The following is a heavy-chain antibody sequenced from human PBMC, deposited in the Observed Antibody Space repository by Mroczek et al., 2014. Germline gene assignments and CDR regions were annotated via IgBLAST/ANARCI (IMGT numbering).Heavy chain of an antibody. CDR2: INHSGST. V-gene: IGHV4-34*01. D-gene: IGHD4-23*01. J-gene: IGHJ3*02. CDR3: AGSDYGGNSERAFDI. Sequence: QVQLQQWGAGLLKPSETLSLTCAVYGGSFSGYYWSWIRQPPGKGLEWIGEINHSGSTNYNPSLKSRVTISVDTSKNQFSLKLSSVTAADTAVYYCAGSDYGGNSERAFDIWGQGTMVTVSS. CDR1: GGSFSGYY.